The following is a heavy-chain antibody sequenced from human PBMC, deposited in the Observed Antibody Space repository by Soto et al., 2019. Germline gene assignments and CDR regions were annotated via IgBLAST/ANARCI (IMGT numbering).Heavy chain of an antibody. CDR1: GGSISSSHDY. CDR2: IYYSGGTY. CDR3: ARHPGSGSTAFYGMDV. D-gene: IGHD3-10*01. V-gene: IGHV4-39*01. Sequence: QLQLQESGPGLVKPSETLSLTCTVSGGSISSSHDYWGWIRQSPGKGLEWIGHIYYSGGTYYYNPSLKSRVTISVDMSKNQFSLKLSSVTAADTAVYYCARHPGSGSTAFYGMDVWGQGTTVTVSS. J-gene: IGHJ6*02.